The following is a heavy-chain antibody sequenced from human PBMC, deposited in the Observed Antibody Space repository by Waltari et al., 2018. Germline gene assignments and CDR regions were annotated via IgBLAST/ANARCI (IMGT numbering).Heavy chain of an antibody. J-gene: IGHJ5*02. V-gene: IGHV4-4*02. D-gene: IGHD1-1*01. Sequence: QLPLQESGPGLVKPSGTLSLICAVSGDSMSTSDYWSWVRQPPGKGLEWIGQVRGDGKTNYNPSFASRVTMSLDTSTYHFALKLTAATAADTALYYFARDRGRGLYRDTWGQGTLVTVSP. CDR2: VRGDGKT. CDR1: GDSMSTSDY. CDR3: ARDRGRGLYRDT.